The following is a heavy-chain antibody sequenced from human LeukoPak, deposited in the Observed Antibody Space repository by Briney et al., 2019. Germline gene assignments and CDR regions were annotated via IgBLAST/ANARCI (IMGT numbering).Heavy chain of an antibody. Sequence: KTSETLSLTCPVSGDSISSYYWSWIRQPPGKGREWIGLIYYSGSTNYNPSFKSRVTISVETSKNQFSLKLSSVTAADTAVYYCARVTGYMIEDYFDYWGQGTLVTVSS. D-gene: IGHD3-22*01. J-gene: IGHJ4*02. V-gene: IGHV4-59*01. CDR2: IYYSGST. CDR1: GDSISSYY. CDR3: ARVTGYMIEDYFDY.